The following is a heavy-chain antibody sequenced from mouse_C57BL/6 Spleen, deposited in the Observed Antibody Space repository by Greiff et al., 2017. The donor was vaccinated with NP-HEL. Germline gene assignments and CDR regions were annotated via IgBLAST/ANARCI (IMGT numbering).Heavy chain of an antibody. D-gene: IGHD2-10*01. CDR2: IDPENGDT. CDR3: TTPYYEGAMDY. CDR1: GFNIKDDY. V-gene: IGHV14-4*01. J-gene: IGHJ4*01. Sequence: EVQLQQSGAELVRPGASVKLSCTASGFNIKDDYMHWVKQRPEQGLEWIGWIDPENGDTEYASKFQGKATITADTSSNTASLQLSSLTSEDTAVYYCTTPYYEGAMDYWGQGTSVTVSS.